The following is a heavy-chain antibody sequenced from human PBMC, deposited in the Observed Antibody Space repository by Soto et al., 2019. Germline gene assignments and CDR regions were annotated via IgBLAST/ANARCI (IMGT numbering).Heavy chain of an antibody. Sequence: ASVKVSCKASGYTFTSYGISWVRQAPGQGLEWMGWISAYNGNTNYAQKLQGRVTMTTDTSTSTAYMELRSLRSDDTAVYYCARAYCGGDCYEDYYGMDVWGQGTLVTVSS. D-gene: IGHD2-21*02. CDR2: ISAYNGNT. J-gene: IGHJ6*02. CDR1: GYTFTSYG. V-gene: IGHV1-18*04. CDR3: ARAYCGGDCYEDYYGMDV.